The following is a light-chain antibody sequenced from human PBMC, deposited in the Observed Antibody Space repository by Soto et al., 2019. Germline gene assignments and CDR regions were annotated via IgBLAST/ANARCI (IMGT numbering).Light chain of an antibody. CDR2: AAS. Sequence: EIVLTQSPGTLSLSPGERATLSCRASQSVSNNYLAWYQQKPGQAPRLLIYAASTRATGIPARFSGSGSGTEFTLTISRLEPEDFAVYYCQQYGSSPRTFGQGTKV. CDR1: QSVSNNY. CDR3: QQYGSSPRT. V-gene: IGKV3-20*01. J-gene: IGKJ1*01.